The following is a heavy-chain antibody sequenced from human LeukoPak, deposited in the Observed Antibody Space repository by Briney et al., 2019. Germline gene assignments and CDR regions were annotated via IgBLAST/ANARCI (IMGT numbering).Heavy chain of an antibody. Sequence: PSQTLSLTCTVSGGSISSGGYYWSWIRQHPGKGLEWIGYIYYSGSTYYNPSLKSRVTISVDTSKNQFSLKLSSVTAADTAVYYCARDHHVTTYYYGMDVWGQGTTVTVSS. CDR3: ARDHHVTTYYYGMDV. CDR2: IYYSGST. V-gene: IGHV4-31*03. J-gene: IGHJ6*02. CDR1: GGSISSGGYY. D-gene: IGHD4-17*01.